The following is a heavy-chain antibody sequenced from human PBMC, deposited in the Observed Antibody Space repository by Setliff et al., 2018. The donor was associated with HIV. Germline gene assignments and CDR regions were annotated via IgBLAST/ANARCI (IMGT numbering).Heavy chain of an antibody. Sequence: PSETLSLTCTVSGGSISSGGYYWSWIRQHPGKGLEWIGSIYYSGSTYYNPSLKSRVTISVDTSKNQFSLKLSSVTAADTAVYYCARGSSSLIDYWGQGTLVTVSS. CDR3: ARGSSSLIDY. CDR2: IYYSGST. CDR1: GGSISSGGYY. D-gene: IGHD6-13*01. J-gene: IGHJ4*02. V-gene: IGHV4-31*03.